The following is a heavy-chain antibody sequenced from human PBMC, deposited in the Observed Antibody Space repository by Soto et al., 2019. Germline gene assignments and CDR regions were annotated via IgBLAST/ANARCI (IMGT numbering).Heavy chain of an antibody. Sequence: DVHLLESGGGLVQPGGSLRLSCAASGFMFSAYAMHWVRQAPGQGLEWVSSMSGTSADTYYADSVKGRFTVSRDSSEDTLYLQLNSLRAEDTALYFCAREDGGGPFDYWGQGTVVIVSS. CDR2: MSGTSADT. D-gene: IGHD2-15*01. CDR1: GFMFSAYA. J-gene: IGHJ4*02. V-gene: IGHV3-23*01. CDR3: AREDGGGPFDY.